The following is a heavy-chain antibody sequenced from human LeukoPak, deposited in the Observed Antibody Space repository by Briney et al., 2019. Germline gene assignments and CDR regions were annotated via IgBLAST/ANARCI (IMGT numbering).Heavy chain of an antibody. CDR2: ISAYNGNT. CDR3: ARAEIQYCSSTSCYALSAFDI. D-gene: IGHD2-2*01. V-gene: IGHV1-18*01. CDR1: GYTFTSYG. Sequence: ASVKVSCKASGYTFTSYGISWVRQAPGQGLEWMGWISAYNGNTNYAQKLQGRVTMTTDTSTSTAYMELRSLRSDDTAVYYCARAEIQYCSSTSCYALSAFDIWGQGTMVTVSS. J-gene: IGHJ3*02.